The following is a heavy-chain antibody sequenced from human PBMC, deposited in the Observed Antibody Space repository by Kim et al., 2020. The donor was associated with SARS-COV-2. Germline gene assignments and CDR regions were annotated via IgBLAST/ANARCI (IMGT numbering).Heavy chain of an antibody. V-gene: IGHV3-23*03. CDR3: AKDTLVLRFLGRRLSGMDV. CDR2: IYSGGSST. CDR1: GCTFSSDA. D-gene: IGHD3-3*01. Sequence: GGSLRLSCAASGCTFSSDAMSWVRQAPGKGLEWVAVIYSGGSSTYYAYSFKGRFTISRDNSKNTLYLQMNSLRAEDTAVYYCAKDTLVLRFLGRRLSGMDVWGQGTTFTGSS. J-gene: IGHJ6*02.